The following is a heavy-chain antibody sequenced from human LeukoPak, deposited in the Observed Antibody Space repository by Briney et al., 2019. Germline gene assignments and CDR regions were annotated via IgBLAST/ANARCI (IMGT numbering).Heavy chain of an antibody. CDR2: IKQDGSEK. D-gene: IGHD6-19*01. V-gene: IGHV3-7*01. Sequence: GGSLRLSCAASGFTFSVYWMGWVRQAPGKGLEWVANIKQDGSEKYYVDSVKGRFTISRDNAKSSLFLQMNSLRAEDTAVYYCARGSSGWYGGLFDYWGQGTLVTVSS. CDR3: ARGSSGWYGGLFDY. J-gene: IGHJ4*02. CDR1: GFTFSVYW.